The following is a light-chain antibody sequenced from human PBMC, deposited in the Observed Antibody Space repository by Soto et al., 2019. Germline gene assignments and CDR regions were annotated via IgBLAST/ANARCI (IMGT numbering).Light chain of an antibody. CDR2: GAS. J-gene: IGKJ2*01. CDR1: QSVSSSY. CDR3: QQYGSSPRT. Sequence: EIVLTQSPGTLSLSPGERATLSCRASQSVSSSYLAWDQQKPGQAPRLLIYGASSTATGITDRFSGSGSGTDFTLTISSLEPEDFAVYYCQQYGSSPRTFGQGTKLEIK. V-gene: IGKV3-20*01.